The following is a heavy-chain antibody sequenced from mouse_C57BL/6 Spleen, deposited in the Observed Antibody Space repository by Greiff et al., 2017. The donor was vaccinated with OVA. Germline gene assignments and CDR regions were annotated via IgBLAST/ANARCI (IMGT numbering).Heavy chain of an antibody. J-gene: IGHJ2*01. CDR1: GYSFTGYY. D-gene: IGHD1-1*01. CDR2: INPSTGGT. Sequence: EVKLVESGPELVKPGASVKISCKASGYSFTGYYMNWVKQSPEKSLEWIGEINPSTGGTTYNQKFKAKATLTVDKSSSTAYMQLKSLTSEDSAVYYCARARGSLRGDYWGQGTTLTVSS. V-gene: IGHV1-42*01. CDR3: ARARGSLRGDY.